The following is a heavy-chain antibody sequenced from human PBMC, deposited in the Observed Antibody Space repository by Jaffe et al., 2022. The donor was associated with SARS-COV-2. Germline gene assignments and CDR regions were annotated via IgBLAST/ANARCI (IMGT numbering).Heavy chain of an antibody. D-gene: IGHD3-10*01. J-gene: IGHJ5*01. CDR3: ARSLQGGSGIWNRFDS. V-gene: IGHV1-2*04. Sequence: QVQLVQSGAEVKKPGASIKVSCKASGYTFTGYFIHWVRQAPGQGLEWMGWINPNSGGAEYAQKFQDWVTMTRDTSITTAYLDLSTPASDDTAVYYCARSLQGGSGIWNRFDSWGQGTLVTVSS. CDR2: INPNSGGA. CDR1: GYTFTGYF.